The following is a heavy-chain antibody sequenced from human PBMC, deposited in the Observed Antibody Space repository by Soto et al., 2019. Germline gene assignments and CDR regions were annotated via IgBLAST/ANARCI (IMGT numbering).Heavy chain of an antibody. CDR1: GGSFSGYY. V-gene: IGHV4-34*01. D-gene: IGHD3-3*01. Sequence: PSETLSLTCAVYGGSFSGYYWSWIRQRPGKGLEWIGEINHSGSTNYNPSLKSRVTISVDTSKNQFSLKLSSVTAADTAVYYCARGAGFWSGYYTERRTYFDYWGQGTLVTVSS. J-gene: IGHJ4*02. CDR2: INHSGST. CDR3: ARGAGFWSGYYTERRTYFDY.